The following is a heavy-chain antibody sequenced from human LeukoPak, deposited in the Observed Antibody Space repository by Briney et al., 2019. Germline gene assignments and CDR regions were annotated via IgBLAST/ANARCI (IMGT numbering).Heavy chain of an antibody. CDR2: ISSSSSYI. J-gene: IGHJ4*02. CDR1: GFTFSSYG. Sequence: GGSLRLSCAASGFTFSSYGMHWVRQAPGKGLEWVSSISSSSSYIYYADSVKGRFTISRDNAKNSLYLQMNSLRAEDTAVYYCARDPSGYSSSWYLSYYFDYWGQGTLVTVSS. D-gene: IGHD6-13*01. CDR3: ARDPSGYSSSWYLSYYFDY. V-gene: IGHV3-21*01.